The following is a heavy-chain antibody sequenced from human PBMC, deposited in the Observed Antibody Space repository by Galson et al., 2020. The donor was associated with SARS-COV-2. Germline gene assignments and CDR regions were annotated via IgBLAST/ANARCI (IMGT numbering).Heavy chain of an antibody. V-gene: IGHV3-23*01. CDR1: GLTFSFYA. CDR2: ISGSGDST. J-gene: IGHJ3*02. D-gene: IGHD1-26*01. CDR3: AKNKRDLLDAFDI. Sequence: LRLSCGASGLTFSFYAMSWVRQGPGKGLEWVSAISGSGDSTYYADSVKGRFTISRDNSKNTLFLQMNSLRAEDTAVYYCAKNKRDLLDAFDIWGQGTVVTVSS.